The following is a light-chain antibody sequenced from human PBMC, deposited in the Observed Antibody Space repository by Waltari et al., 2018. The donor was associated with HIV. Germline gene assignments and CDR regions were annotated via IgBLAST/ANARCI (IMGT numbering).Light chain of an antibody. Sequence: QSVVTQPPSASGTPGQRITISCSGNISNIENNRVNWYQQLPGTAPNLLIYSYNRRPSGVPDRFSGSKSGTSASLAISGLQSEDEAHYYCAAWDDSLNGWVFGGGTKLTVL. CDR1: ISNIENNR. CDR2: SYN. V-gene: IGLV1-44*01. J-gene: IGLJ3*02. CDR3: AAWDDSLNGWV.